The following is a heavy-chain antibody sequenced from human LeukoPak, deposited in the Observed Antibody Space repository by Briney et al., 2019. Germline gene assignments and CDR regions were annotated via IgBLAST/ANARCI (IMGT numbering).Heavy chain of an antibody. CDR2: IYYSGST. Sequence: PSQTLSLTCTVSGGSISSGDYYWSWIRQPPGKGLEWIGYIYYSGSTYYNPSLKSRVTISVDTSKNQFSLKLSSVTAADTAVYYCARGFLTERDRGIVATIGDYYYYYGMDVWGQGTTVTVSS. V-gene: IGHV4-30-4*01. CDR3: ARGFLTERDRGIVATIGDYYYYYGMDV. J-gene: IGHJ6*02. D-gene: IGHD5-12*01. CDR1: GGSISSGDYY.